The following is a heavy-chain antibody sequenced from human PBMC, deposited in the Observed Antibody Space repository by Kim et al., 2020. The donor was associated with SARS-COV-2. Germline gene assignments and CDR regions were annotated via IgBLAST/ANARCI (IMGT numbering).Heavy chain of an antibody. CDR3: ARVLGFWKHDAFDI. D-gene: IGHD3-3*01. J-gene: IGHJ3*02. V-gene: IGHV4-34*01. Sequence: NPSRKRRVTISGDTSKNQFCLKRSWVTAADTAVYYCARVLGFWKHDAFDIWGQGTMVTVSS.